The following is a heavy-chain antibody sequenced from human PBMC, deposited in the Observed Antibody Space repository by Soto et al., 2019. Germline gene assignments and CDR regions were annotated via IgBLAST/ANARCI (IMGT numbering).Heavy chain of an antibody. CDR3: ANAALTYGCPDY. V-gene: IGHV3-30*18. CDR2: ISYDGSNK. CDR1: GFTFSSYG. D-gene: IGHD4-17*01. J-gene: IGHJ4*02. Sequence: QVQLVESGGGVVQPGRSLRLSCAASGFTFSSYGMHWVRQAPGKGLEWVAVISYDGSNKYYADSVKGRFTISRDNSKNTLYLQMNSLRAEDTAVYYCANAALTYGCPDYWGQGTLVTVSS.